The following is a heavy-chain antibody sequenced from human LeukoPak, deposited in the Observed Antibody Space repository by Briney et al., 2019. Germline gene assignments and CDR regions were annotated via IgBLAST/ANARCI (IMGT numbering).Heavy chain of an antibody. Sequence: PGGSLRLSCAASGFTFSSYSMSWVRQAPGKGLEWVSYISSSSSTIYYADSVKGRFTISRDNAKNSLYLQMNSLRAEDTAVYYCARAGGSSWADYWGQGTLVTVSS. CDR1: GFTFSSYS. CDR3: ARAGGSSWADY. V-gene: IGHV3-48*01. CDR2: ISSSSSTI. J-gene: IGHJ4*02. D-gene: IGHD6-13*01.